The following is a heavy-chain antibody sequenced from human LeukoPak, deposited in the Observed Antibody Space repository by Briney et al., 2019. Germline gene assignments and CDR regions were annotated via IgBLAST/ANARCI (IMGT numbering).Heavy chain of an antibody. CDR2: IYYTGST. Sequence: PSETLSLTCTVSGGSISSSTYYWGWIRQPPGKGLEWIGTIYYTGSTYYNPSLKSRVTISVDTSKNQFSLKLSSVTAADTAVYYCARHRVTVTTHFDYWGQGTLVTVSS. D-gene: IGHD4-17*01. CDR3: ARHRVTVTTHFDY. CDR1: GGSISSSTYY. J-gene: IGHJ4*02. V-gene: IGHV4-39*01.